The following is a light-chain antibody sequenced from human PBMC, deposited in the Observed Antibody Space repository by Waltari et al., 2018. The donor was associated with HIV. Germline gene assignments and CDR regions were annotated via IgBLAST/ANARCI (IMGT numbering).Light chain of an antibody. CDR3: MQALQTPT. CDR2: LGS. V-gene: IGKV2-28*01. Sequence: DLVMTQSPLSLPVTPGEPASISCRSSQSLLHSNGYNYLYWYLQKPGQSPQLLIYLGSNRASGVPDRFSGSGSGTDFTLKISRVEAEDVGVYYCMQALQTPTFGQGTKVEIK. J-gene: IGKJ1*01. CDR1: QSLLHSNGYNY.